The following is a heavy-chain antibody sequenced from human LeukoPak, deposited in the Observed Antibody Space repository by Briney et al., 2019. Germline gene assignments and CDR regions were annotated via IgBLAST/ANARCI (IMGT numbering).Heavy chain of an antibody. D-gene: IGHD3-16*01. CDR1: GFTFSSYS. Sequence: GGSLRLSCAASGFTFSSYSMNWVRQAPGKGLEWVSSISSSSSYIYYADSVKGRFTISRDNAKNSLYLQMNSLRAEDTALYYCAKARGAYYYDMDVWGQGTTVSVSS. CDR2: ISSSSSYI. CDR3: AKARGAYYYDMDV. J-gene: IGHJ6*02. V-gene: IGHV3-21*04.